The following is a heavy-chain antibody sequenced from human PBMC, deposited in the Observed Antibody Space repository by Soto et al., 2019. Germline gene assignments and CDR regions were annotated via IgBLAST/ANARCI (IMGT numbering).Heavy chain of an antibody. J-gene: IGHJ5*02. Sequence: QVQLVQSGAEVKTPGASVTVSCKASGYRFGFYGISWVRQAPGQGLEWLGWISAHSGHTKYKHRLQGRVSLTTDTSPTTAYMQLRSFTSDVTAVYYSARDEEGRNYPDVWFHPWGQGALVIVSS. V-gene: IGHV1-18*04. CDR2: ISAHSGHT. CDR1: GYRFGFYG. D-gene: IGHD1-7*01. CDR3: ARDEEGRNYPDVWFHP.